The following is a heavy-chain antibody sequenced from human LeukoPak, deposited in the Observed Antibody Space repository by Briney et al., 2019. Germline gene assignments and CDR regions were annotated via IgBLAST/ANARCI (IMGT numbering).Heavy chain of an antibody. V-gene: IGHV6-1*01. Sequence: SQTLSLTCAISGDSVSSNRATWNWIRQSPSRGLEWLERTHYGSGWSIEYASSVRSRITIHSDTSRNQFSLQVTSVTPEDTAVYYCARSNEVGAFDVWGQGIMVIVSS. CDR2: THYGSGWSI. CDR3: ARSNEVGAFDV. D-gene: IGHD1-1*01. CDR1: GDSVSSNRAT. J-gene: IGHJ3*01.